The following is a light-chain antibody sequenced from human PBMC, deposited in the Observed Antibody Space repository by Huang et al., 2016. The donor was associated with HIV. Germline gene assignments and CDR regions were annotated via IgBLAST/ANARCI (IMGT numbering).Light chain of an antibody. V-gene: IGKV1-33*01. J-gene: IGKJ1*01. CDR3: QHYDNLRT. Sequence: DIQMTQSPSSLSASVGDRVTITCQANQDISNYLNWYQKKPGKAPKLLIYDASNLDTGVSSKFSGSGSGTDFTFTISSLQPEDIATYYCQHYDNLRTFGQGTKVEIK. CDR1: QDISNY. CDR2: DAS.